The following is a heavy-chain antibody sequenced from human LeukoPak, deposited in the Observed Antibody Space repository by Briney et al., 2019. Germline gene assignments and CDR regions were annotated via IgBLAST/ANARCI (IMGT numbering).Heavy chain of an antibody. CDR3: AREGYYYDSSGYYPHAFDI. CDR2: ISSSGSTI. V-gene: IGHV3-48*03. CDR1: GFTFSSYE. D-gene: IGHD3-22*01. J-gene: IGHJ3*02. Sequence: AGGSLRLSCAASGFTFSSYEMNWVRQAPGKGLEWASYISSSGSTIYYADSVKGRFTISRDNAKNSLYLQMNSLRAEDTAVYYCAREGYYYDSSGYYPHAFDIWGQGTMVTVSS.